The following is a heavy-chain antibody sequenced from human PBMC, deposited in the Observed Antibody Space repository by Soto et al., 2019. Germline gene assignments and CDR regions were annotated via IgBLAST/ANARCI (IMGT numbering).Heavy chain of an antibody. D-gene: IGHD1-1*01. Sequence: HPGGSLRLSCAASGFTFSSYAMSWFRQAPGKGLEWVSAISGSGGSTYYADSVKGRFIISRDNSKNTLYLQMNSLRAEDTAVYYCAKDSADEYTLYNWFDPWGQGTLVTVSS. CDR1: GFTFSSYA. CDR3: AKDSADEYTLYNWFDP. J-gene: IGHJ5*02. V-gene: IGHV3-23*01. CDR2: ISGSGGST.